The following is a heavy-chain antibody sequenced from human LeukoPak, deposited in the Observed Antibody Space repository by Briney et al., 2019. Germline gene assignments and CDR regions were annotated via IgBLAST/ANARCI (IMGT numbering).Heavy chain of an antibody. D-gene: IGHD3-3*01. J-gene: IGHJ6*02. CDR1: GFTFSSYW. V-gene: IGHV3-7*01. CDR2: IKQDGSEK. CDR3: ARDDYDFWRGSDTGHYYGMDV. Sequence: GGSLRLSCAASGFTFSSYWMSWVRQAPGKGLEWVANIKQDGSEKYYVDSVKGRFTISRDNAKNSLYLQMNSLRAEDTAVYYCARDDYDFWRGSDTGHYYGMDVWGQGTTVTVSS.